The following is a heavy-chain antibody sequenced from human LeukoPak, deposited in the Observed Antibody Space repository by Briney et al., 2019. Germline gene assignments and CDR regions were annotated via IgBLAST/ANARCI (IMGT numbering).Heavy chain of an antibody. CDR2: IYHSGST. D-gene: IGHD4-11*01. CDR1: GGSISSGHSS. CDR3: ARLSLLQTYYYGMDV. Sequence: SQTLSLTCAVSGGSISSGHSSWNWFRQPPGKGLEWIGYIYHSGSTYYNPSLESRVAISVDRSKNQFSLKLGSVTAADTAVYYCARLSLLQTYYYGMDVWGQGTTVTVSS. J-gene: IGHJ6*02. V-gene: IGHV4-30-2*01.